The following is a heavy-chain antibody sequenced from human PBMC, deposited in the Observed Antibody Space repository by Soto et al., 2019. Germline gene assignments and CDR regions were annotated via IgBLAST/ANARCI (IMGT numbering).Heavy chain of an antibody. Sequence: PGGSLRLSCAASGFSFSSYAMSWVRQAPGKGLEWVSAISGSGGSTYYADSVKGRFTISRDNSKNTLYLQMNSLRAEDTAVYYCAKSDDLFRGHDFWSGYYPNYYYYGMDVWGQGTTVTVSS. J-gene: IGHJ6*02. CDR1: GFSFSSYA. CDR3: AKSDDLFRGHDFWSGYYPNYYYYGMDV. V-gene: IGHV3-23*01. CDR2: ISGSGGST. D-gene: IGHD3-3*01.